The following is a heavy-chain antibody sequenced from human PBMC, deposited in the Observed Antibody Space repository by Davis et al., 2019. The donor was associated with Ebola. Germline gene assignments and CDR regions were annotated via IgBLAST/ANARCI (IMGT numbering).Heavy chain of an antibody. J-gene: IGHJ4*02. CDR1: GYTFTSYY. Sequence: AASVKVSCKASGYTFTSYYMHWVRQAPGQGLEWMGIINPSGGSTSYAQKFQGRVTMTRDTSTSTAYMELRSLRSDDTAVYYCARDLLRWLQFGSYYFDYWGQGTLVTVSS. CDR2: INPSGGST. V-gene: IGHV1-46*01. D-gene: IGHD5-24*01. CDR3: ARDLLRWLQFGSYYFDY.